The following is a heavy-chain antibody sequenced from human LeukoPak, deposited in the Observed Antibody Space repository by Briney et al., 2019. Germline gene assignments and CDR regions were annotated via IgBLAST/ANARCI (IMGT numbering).Heavy chain of an antibody. V-gene: IGHV3-9*01. D-gene: IGHD6-19*01. J-gene: IGHJ4*02. Sequence: PGRSLRLSCAASRFTFDDYAMHWVRQAPGKGLEWASGISWNSGRIVYADAVKGRFTISRDNAKNSLYLQMNSLRAEDTAFYYCAKGAVAVTESTIDYWGQGTLVTVSS. CDR1: RFTFDDYA. CDR3: AKGAVAVTESTIDY. CDR2: ISWNSGRI.